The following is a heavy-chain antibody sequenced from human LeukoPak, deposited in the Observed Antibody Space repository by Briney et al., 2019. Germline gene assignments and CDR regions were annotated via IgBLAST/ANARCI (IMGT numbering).Heavy chain of an antibody. CDR3: ARDGSGFYLYYYMDF. Sequence: GGSLRLSCAASGFTFTDYSMTWVRQAPGKGLEWVSSISTVSTYKFYSDSVKGRFTISIDNAKNILYLQMSSLSAEDTAVYYCARDGSGFYLYYYMDFWGRGTPVTVSS. J-gene: IGHJ6*03. V-gene: IGHV3-21*01. CDR2: ISTVSTYK. CDR1: GFTFTDYS. D-gene: IGHD3-3*01.